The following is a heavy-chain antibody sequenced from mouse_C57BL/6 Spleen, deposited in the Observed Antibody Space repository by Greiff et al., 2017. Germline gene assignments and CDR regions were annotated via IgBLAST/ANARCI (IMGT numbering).Heavy chain of an antibody. Sequence: DVQLVESGGGLVKPGGSLKLSCAASGFTFSDYGMHWVRQAPEKGLEWVAYISSGSSTIYYADTVKGRFTISRDNAKNTLFLQMTSLRSEDTAMYYCARSITTVVVSPYYFDYWGQGTTLTVSS. CDR2: ISSGSSTI. V-gene: IGHV5-17*01. J-gene: IGHJ2*01. D-gene: IGHD1-1*01. CDR3: ARSITTVVVSPYYFDY. CDR1: GFTFSDYG.